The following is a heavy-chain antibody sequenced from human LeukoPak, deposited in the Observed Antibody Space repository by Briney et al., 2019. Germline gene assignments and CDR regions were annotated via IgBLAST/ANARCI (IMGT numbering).Heavy chain of an antibody. CDR1: GFTFSSYW. Sequence: AGGTLTLSCAASGFTFSSYWMLWLRQAQGKGLVWLSRINSDGSSKSYADSVKGRLTISSDNAKNTLYLQMYSLRAEDTAVYFCARVLRDSGSPYAFDIWGQGTMVTVSS. CDR3: ARVLRDSGSPYAFDI. D-gene: IGHD6-6*01. J-gene: IGHJ3*02. CDR2: INSDGSSK. V-gene: IGHV3-74*01.